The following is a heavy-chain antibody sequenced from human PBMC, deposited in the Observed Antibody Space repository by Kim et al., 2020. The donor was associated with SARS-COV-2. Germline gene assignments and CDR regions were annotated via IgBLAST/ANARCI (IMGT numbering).Heavy chain of an antibody. CDR2: IYQSSGRT. V-gene: IGHV1-46*04. CDR1: GYTFINYN. D-gene: IGHD3-22*01. CDR3: ARGGYYEGGY. Sequence: ASVKVSCKASGYTFINYNIHWVRQAPGQGLEWMGGIYQSSGRTDYEQKLQGRVSVTRDTSTSTVNMELSSLRSEDTAVYYCARGGYYEGGYWGQGTLVTVSS. J-gene: IGHJ4*02.